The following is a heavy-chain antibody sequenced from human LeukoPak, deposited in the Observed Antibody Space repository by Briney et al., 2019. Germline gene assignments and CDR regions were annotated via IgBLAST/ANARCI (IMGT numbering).Heavy chain of an antibody. CDR1: GGSISSYY. J-gene: IGHJ4*02. D-gene: IGHD3-22*01. Sequence: KPSETLSLTCTVSGGSISSYYWSWIRQPPGKGLEWIGYIHSGGGANSNPSLKSRLTMSIDTSKSQISLRLTSVTAADTAVYFCARDTYEYGSGYIDYFDSWGPGTRVTVSS. V-gene: IGHV4-59*01. CDR2: IHSGGGA. CDR3: ARDTYEYGSGYIDYFDS.